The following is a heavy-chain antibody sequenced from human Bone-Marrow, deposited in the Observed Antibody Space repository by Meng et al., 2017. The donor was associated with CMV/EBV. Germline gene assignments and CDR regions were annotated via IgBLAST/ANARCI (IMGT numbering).Heavy chain of an antibody. CDR1: GYTLRNYD. D-gene: IGHD6-13*01. V-gene: IGHV1-8*01. Sequence: ASVKVSCKASGYTLRNYDINWVRQATGQGLEWVGWMNPKSGDTGYAQKFQGRVTMTLDPSINTAYMELSSLRSDDTAVYYCARGLAAAYDWGQGPLVPVSS. CDR2: MNPKSGDT. CDR3: ARGLAAAYD. J-gene: IGHJ4*02.